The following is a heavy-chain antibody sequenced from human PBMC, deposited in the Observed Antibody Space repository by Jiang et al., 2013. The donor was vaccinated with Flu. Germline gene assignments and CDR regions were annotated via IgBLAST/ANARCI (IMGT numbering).Heavy chain of an antibody. CDR2: FDPEDGET. J-gene: IGHJ6*02. CDR3: ATDRFYYDSNGYLNYYSYGLDV. D-gene: IGHD3-22*01. V-gene: IGHV1-24*01. CDR1: GYTLTELS. Sequence: GAEVKKPGASVKVSCKVSGYTLTELSMHWVRQAPGKGLEWMGSFDPEDGETIYAQKFQGRVTMTEDTSTDTAYMELSSLRSEDTAVYYCATDRFYYDSNGYLNYYSYGLDVWGQGTTVTVSS.